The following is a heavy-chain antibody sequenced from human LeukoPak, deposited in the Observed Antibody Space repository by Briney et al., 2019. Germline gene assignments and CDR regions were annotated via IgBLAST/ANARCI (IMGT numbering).Heavy chain of an antibody. CDR2: IIPIFGTA. CDR3: ARGNRGGSGIYYMAPVDY. D-gene: IGHD3-10*01. CDR1: GGTFSSYA. J-gene: IGHJ4*02. Sequence: SVKVSCKASGGTFSSYAISWVRQAPGQGLEWMGGIIPIFGTANYAQKFQGRVTITADKSTSTAYMELSSLRAEDTAVYYCARGNRGGSGIYYMAPVDYWGQGTLVTVSS. V-gene: IGHV1-69*06.